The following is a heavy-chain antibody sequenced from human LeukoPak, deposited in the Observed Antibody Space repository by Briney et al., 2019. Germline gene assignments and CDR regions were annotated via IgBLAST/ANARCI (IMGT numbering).Heavy chain of an antibody. V-gene: IGHV4-59*12. J-gene: IGHJ4*02. CDR1: GGSISSYY. CDR3: ASSGYAIDY. Sequence: SETLSLTCTVSGGSISSYYWSWIRQPPGKGLEWIGYIYYSGSTNYNPSLKSRVTISVDTSKNQFSLKLSSVTAADTAVYYCASSGYAIDYWGQGTLVTVSS. D-gene: IGHD5-12*01. CDR2: IYYSGST.